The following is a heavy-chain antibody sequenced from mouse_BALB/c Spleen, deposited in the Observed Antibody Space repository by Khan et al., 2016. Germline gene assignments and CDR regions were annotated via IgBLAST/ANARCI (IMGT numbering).Heavy chain of an antibody. CDR2: IDPSDSYT. J-gene: IGHJ4*01. CDR3: TSTVVDYYAMDY. V-gene: IGHV1S127*01. Sequence: QVQLQQPGAELVKPGASVKMSCKASGYTFTSYWLHWVKQRPGQGLEWTGVIDPSDSYTSYNQKFKGKATLTVDTSSSTAYMQLSSLTSEDSAVYYCTSTVVDYYAMDY. D-gene: IGHD1-1*01. CDR1: GYTFTSYW.